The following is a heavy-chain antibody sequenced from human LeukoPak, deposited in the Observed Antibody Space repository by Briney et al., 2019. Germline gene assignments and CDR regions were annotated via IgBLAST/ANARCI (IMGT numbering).Heavy chain of an antibody. CDR2: IYYSGST. CDR1: GGSISSSSYY. V-gene: IGHV4-39*01. Sequence: PSETLSLTCTVSGGSISSSSYYWGWIRQPPGKGLEWTGSIYYSGSTYYNPSLKGRVTISVDTSKNQFSLKLSSVTAADTAVYYCARPPADSSGYYYFDYWGQGTLVTVSS. J-gene: IGHJ4*02. CDR3: ARPPADSSGYYYFDY. D-gene: IGHD3-22*01.